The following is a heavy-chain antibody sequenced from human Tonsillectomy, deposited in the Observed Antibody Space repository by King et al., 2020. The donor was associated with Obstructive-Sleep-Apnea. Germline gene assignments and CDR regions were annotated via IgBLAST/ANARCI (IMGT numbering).Heavy chain of an antibody. Sequence: QLVQSGAEVKKPGASVKVSCKASGYTFTIYAIHWVRQAPGQRLEWMGWINAGNGDTKFSQRFQGRVTITRDTSASTAYMDLSSLRSEDTAVYYCARKYTSGWYLDYWGQGTLVTVSS. D-gene: IGHD6-19*01. CDR2: INAGNGDT. CDR3: ARKYTSGWYLDY. V-gene: IGHV1-3*01. J-gene: IGHJ4*02. CDR1: GYTFTIYA.